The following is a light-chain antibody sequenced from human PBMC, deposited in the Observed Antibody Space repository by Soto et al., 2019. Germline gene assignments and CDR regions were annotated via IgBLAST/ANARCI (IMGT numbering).Light chain of an antibody. V-gene: IGLV2-8*01. CDR2: EVN. CDR1: SSDVGGYNY. Sequence: QSALTQPPSASGSPGQSVAISCTGTSSDVGGYNYVSWYQQHPGKAPKLMIYEVNKRPSGVPDRFSGSKSGNTASLTVSGLQAEDEADYYCSSYTSSSTHWVFGGGTKLTVL. J-gene: IGLJ3*02. CDR3: SSYTSSSTHWV.